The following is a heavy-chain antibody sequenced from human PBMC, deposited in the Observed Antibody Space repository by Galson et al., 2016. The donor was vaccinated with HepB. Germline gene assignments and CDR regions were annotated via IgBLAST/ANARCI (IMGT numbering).Heavy chain of an antibody. CDR1: GFTVSSNC. V-gene: IGHV3-53*01. Sequence: SLRLSCAASGFTVSSNCMSWVRQAPGKGLEWVSLIYSGGTTFYADSVKGRFTISRDNSKNTLYLQVNSPRAEDTAVYYCARDWRGSGSYNPYYYYGMDVWGQGTTVTVSS. CDR2: IYSGGTT. D-gene: IGHD3-10*01. CDR3: ARDWRGSGSYNPYYYYGMDV. J-gene: IGHJ6*02.